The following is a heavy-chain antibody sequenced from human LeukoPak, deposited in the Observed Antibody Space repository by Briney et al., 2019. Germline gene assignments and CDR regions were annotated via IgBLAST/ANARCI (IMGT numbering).Heavy chain of an antibody. CDR3: ARDSSGWYYFDY. D-gene: IGHD6-19*01. V-gene: IGHV3-48*03. CDR2: ISRSSGSSI. CDR1: GFTFSNYE. Sequence: GGSLRLSYAASGFTFSNYEMNWVRQAPGKGLEWVSYISRSSGSSIYYADSVKGRFTISRDNAKNSLYLQMNSLRAEDTAVYYCARDSSGWYYFDYWGQGILVTVSS. J-gene: IGHJ4*02.